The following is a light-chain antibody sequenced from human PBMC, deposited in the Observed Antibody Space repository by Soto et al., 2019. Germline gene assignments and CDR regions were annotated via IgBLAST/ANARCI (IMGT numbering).Light chain of an antibody. CDR2: EGS. Sequence: QSALTQPASVSGSPGQSITISCTGTSSDVGSYNLVSWYQQHPGKAPKLMIYEGSKRPSGVSNRFSGSKSGNTASLTISGLQAEDEADYYCCSYAGSSTQFLFGGGTKVTVL. J-gene: IGLJ2*01. CDR1: SSDVGSYNL. CDR3: CSYAGSSTQFL. V-gene: IGLV2-23*01.